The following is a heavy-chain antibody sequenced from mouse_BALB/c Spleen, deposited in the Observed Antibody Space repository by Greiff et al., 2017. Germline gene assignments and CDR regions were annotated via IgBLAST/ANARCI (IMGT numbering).Heavy chain of an antibody. CDR1: GFTFSSYA. CDR2: ISSGGSYT. J-gene: IGHJ3*01. Sequence: EVQRVESGGGLVKPGGSLKLSCAASGFTFSSYAMSWVRQTPEKRLEWVATISSGGSYTYYPDSVKGRFTISRDNAKNTLYLQMSSLKSEDTAMYYCARHQFITTAEGFAYWGQGTLVTVSA. D-gene: IGHD1-2*01. V-gene: IGHV5-9-3*01. CDR3: ARHQFITTAEGFAY.